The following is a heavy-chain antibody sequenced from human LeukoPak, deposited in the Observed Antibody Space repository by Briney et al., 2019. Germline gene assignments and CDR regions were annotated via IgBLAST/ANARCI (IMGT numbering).Heavy chain of an antibody. Sequence: PGGSLRLSPAASGFTSTPSELDWVRQAPGKGLEWISYISHTGSLTYYADSVKGRFTISRDNAKNFLYLQMNSLRVEDTGIYYCSSYCSAGTCYGYFHHWGQGTLVSVSS. CDR2: ISHTGSLT. CDR3: SSYCSAGTCYGYFHH. CDR1: GFTSTPSE. V-gene: IGHV3-48*03. J-gene: IGHJ1*01. D-gene: IGHD2-15*01.